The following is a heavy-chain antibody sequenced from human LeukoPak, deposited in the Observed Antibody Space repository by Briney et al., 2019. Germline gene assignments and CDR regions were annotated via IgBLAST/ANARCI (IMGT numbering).Heavy chain of an antibody. CDR2: IYYSGCA. V-gene: IGHV4-39*07. D-gene: IGHD3-22*01. J-gene: IGHJ4*02. CDR1: GGSISSSSYY. Sequence: SETLSLTCTVSGGSISSSSYYWGWIRQPPGKGLEWIGSIYYSGCAYYNPSLTGRVTISIDTSKKQFSLKLSSVTAADTAVYYCARENYYNTSGVTDYWGQGTLVTVSS. CDR3: ARENYYNTSGVTDY.